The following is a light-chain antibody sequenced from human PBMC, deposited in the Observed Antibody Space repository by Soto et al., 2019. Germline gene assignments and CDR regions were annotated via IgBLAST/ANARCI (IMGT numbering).Light chain of an antibody. CDR3: QQRRDWPLT. CDR2: DTS. J-gene: IGKJ4*01. V-gene: IGKV3-11*01. CDR1: QSLGYY. Sequence: EIVLTQSPATLSLSPGERATLSCRASQSLGYYLAWFQQKHGQAPRLLIYDTSNRASGIPARFSGSGSGTDFTLTISSLHPEDFAVYYCQQRRDWPLTFGGGTKVEIK.